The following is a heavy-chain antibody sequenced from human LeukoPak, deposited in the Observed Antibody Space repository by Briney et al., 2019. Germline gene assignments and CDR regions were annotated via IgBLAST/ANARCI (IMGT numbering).Heavy chain of an antibody. V-gene: IGHV3-23*01. CDR3: AKASDYGDPNYYYYYGMYV. D-gene: IGHD4-17*01. J-gene: IGHJ6*04. CDR1: GFTFSSYA. Sequence: GGSLRLSCAASGFTFSSYAMSWVRQAPGKGLEWVSAISGSGGSTYYADSVKGRFTISRDNSKNTLYLQMNSPRAEDTAVYYCAKASDYGDPNYYYYYGMYVWGKGTTVTVSS. CDR2: ISGSGGST.